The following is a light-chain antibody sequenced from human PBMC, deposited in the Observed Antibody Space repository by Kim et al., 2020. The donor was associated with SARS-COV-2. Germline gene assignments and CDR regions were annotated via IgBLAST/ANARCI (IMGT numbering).Light chain of an antibody. Sequence: ASVGDRVTITCRASKGISSNVAWYQQKPGDVPKLLIYDASALLSGVPSRFSGSGSGTDFTLTISSLQPEDVATYYCQKYNGAPWTFGQGTKVDIK. CDR3: QKYNGAPWT. V-gene: IGKV1-27*01. CDR1: KGISSN. CDR2: DAS. J-gene: IGKJ1*01.